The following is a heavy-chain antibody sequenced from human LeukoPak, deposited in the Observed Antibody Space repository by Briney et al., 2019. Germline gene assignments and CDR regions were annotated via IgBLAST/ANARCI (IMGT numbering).Heavy chain of an antibody. V-gene: IGHV3-23*01. D-gene: IGHD6-6*01. CDR3: PNDREYSSSSPIDY. J-gene: IGHJ4*02. CDR1: GFTFSSYA. Sequence: GGSLRLSCAASGFTFSSYAMSWVRQAPGKGLEWVSAISGSGGSTYYADSVKGRFTISRDNSKNTLYLQMNSLRAEDTAVYYCPNDREYSSSSPIDYWGQGTLVTISS. CDR2: ISGSGGST.